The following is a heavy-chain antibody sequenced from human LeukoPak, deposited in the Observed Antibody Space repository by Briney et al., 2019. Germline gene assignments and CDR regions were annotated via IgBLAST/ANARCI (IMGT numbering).Heavy chain of an antibody. Sequence: SETLSLTCAVYGGSFSGYYWSWIRQPPGKGLELIGEINHSGSTNYNPSLKSRVTISVDTSKNQFSLKLSSVTAADTAVYYCARGRLGLHYDILTGYPTPYYFDYWGQGTLVTVSS. J-gene: IGHJ4*02. D-gene: IGHD3-9*01. CDR3: ARGRLGLHYDILTGYPTPYYFDY. CDR2: INHSGST. CDR1: GGSFSGYY. V-gene: IGHV4-34*01.